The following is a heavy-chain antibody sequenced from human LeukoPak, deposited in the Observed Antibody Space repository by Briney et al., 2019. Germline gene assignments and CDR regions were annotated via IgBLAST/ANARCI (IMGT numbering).Heavy chain of an antibody. J-gene: IGHJ4*02. CDR1: GASISGYY. V-gene: IGHV4-59*08. CDR2: IYYSGST. D-gene: IGHD3-16*02. CDR3: ARWRVGELSYFDY. Sequence: SETLSLTCTVSGASISGYYWSWIRQPPGKGLEWIGYIYYSGSTNYNPSLKSRVTISVDTSKNQFSLKLSSVTAADTAVYYCARWRVGELSYFDYWGQGTLVTVSS.